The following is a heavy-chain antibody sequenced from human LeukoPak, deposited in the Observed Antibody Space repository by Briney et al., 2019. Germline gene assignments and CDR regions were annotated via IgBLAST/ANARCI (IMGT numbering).Heavy chain of an antibody. J-gene: IGHJ6*03. Sequence: ASVKVSCKASGYTFTGYYMHWVRQAPGQGLEWMGWINPNSGGTNYAQKCQGWVTMTRDTSISTAYMELSRLRSDDTAVYYCARAVPIDPASYRLLPIDYYYMDVWGKGTTVTVSS. CDR2: INPNSGGT. CDR1: GYTFTGYY. D-gene: IGHD1-26*01. CDR3: ARAVPIDPASYRLLPIDYYYMDV. V-gene: IGHV1-2*04.